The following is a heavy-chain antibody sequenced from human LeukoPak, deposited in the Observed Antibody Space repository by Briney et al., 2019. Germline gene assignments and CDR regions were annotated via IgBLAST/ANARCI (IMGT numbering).Heavy chain of an antibody. V-gene: IGHV3-30-3*01. D-gene: IGHD3-3*01. Sequence: PGGSLRLSCAASGFTFSSYWMSWVRQAPGKGLEWVAVISYDGSNKYYADSVKGRFTISRDNSKNTLYLQMNSLRAEDTAVYYCARDRFNRVVIPTDYWGQGTLVTVSS. CDR3: ARDRFNRVVIPTDY. CDR2: ISYDGSNK. CDR1: GFTFSSYW. J-gene: IGHJ4*02.